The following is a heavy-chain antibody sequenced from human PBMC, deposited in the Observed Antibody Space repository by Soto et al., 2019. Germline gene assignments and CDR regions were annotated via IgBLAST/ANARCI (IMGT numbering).Heavy chain of an antibody. CDR2: INPHGGST. D-gene: IGHD1-26*01. CDR1: RDTFTSYY. Sequence: GASVKVSCKAPRDTFTSYYINWVRQAPGQGLEWMGVINPHGGSTADAQKFKGRVTLTRDTSASTVYMEVSSLTSEDTAMYYCARSSGGNFGIIIEGTNWFAPWGQGTRVTVS. CDR3: ARSSGGNFGIIIEGTNWFAP. V-gene: IGHV1-46*01. J-gene: IGHJ5*02.